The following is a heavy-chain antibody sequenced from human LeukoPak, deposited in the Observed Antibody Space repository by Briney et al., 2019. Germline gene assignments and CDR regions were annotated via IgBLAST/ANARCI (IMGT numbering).Heavy chain of an antibody. V-gene: IGHV3-48*02. CDR1: GFTFSSYY. CDR3: ARFDWLLAFDF. CDR2: IGGDGGSV. J-gene: IGHJ4*02. Sequence: GGSLRPSCLTSGFTFSSYYMTWVRQAPGRGLEWVSTIGGDGGSVFYADSVKGRFTISRDNARTSLYLHMSSLTDEDTAVYFCARFDWLLAFDFWGQGALVTVSS. D-gene: IGHD3-9*01.